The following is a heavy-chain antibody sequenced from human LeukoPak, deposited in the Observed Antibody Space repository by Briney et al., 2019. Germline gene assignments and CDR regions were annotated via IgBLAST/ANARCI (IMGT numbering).Heavy chain of an antibody. J-gene: IGHJ6*03. CDR1: GFTFSSYG. CDR3: AKDSYGDYGFYYYYYYMDV. Sequence: QPGGSLRLSCAASGFTFSSYGMSWVRQAPGKGLEWVSAISGSGGSTYYADSVKGRFTISRDNSKNTLYLQMNSLRAEDTAVYYCAKDSYGDYGFYYYYYYMDVWGKGTTVTISS. D-gene: IGHD4-17*01. CDR2: ISGSGGST. V-gene: IGHV3-23*01.